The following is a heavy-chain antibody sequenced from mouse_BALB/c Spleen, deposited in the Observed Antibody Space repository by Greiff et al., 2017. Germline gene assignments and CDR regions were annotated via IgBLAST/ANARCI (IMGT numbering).Heavy chain of an antibody. V-gene: IGHV1S29*02. CDR1: GYTFTDYN. J-gene: IGHJ4*01. Sequence: EVQLQQSGPELVKPGASVKISCKASGYTFTDYNMHWVKQSHGKSLEWIGYIYPYNGGTGYNQKFKSKATLTVDNSSSTAYMELRSLTSEDSAVYYCARYYDYDAMDYWGQGTSVTVSS. CDR3: ARYYDYDAMDY. D-gene: IGHD1-1*02. CDR2: IYPYNGGT.